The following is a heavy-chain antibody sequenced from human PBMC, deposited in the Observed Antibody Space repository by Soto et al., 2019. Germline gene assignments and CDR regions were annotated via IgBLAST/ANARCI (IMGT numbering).Heavy chain of an antibody. V-gene: IGHV3-11*06. D-gene: IGHD4-17*01. CDR1: GFTCSDYY. Sequence: GSLRLSCAASGFTCSDYYMSWIRQAPGKGLEWVSYISSSSCYTNYADSVKGRFTISRGNAKNSLYLQMNSLRAEDTAVYYCAKEYGRLDYWGQGTLVTVSS. CDR3: AKEYGRLDY. CDR2: ISSSSCYT. J-gene: IGHJ4*02.